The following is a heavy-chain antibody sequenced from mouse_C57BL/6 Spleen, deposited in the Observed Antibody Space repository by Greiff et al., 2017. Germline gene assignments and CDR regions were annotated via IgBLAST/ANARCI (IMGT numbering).Heavy chain of an antibody. CDR2: IYPYNGVS. V-gene: IGHV1-31*01. J-gene: IGHJ4*01. D-gene: IGHD2-5*01. Sequence: EVQLQQSGPELVKPGASVKISCKASGYSFTGYYMHWVQQSHGNILDWIGYIYPYNGVSSYNQKFKGKATLTVDKSSSTAYMELRSLTSEDSAVYYCARSQPYYSNYQGAMDYWGQGTSVTVSS. CDR1: GYSFTGYY. CDR3: ARSQPYYSNYQGAMDY.